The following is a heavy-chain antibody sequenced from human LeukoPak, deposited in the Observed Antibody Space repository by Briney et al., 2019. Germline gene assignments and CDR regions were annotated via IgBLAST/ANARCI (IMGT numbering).Heavy chain of an antibody. CDR2: IYWDDDK. CDR1: GFSLTTSGVG. J-gene: IGHJ4*02. V-gene: IGHV2-5*02. CDR3: AHIVYSGYDSHFAY. D-gene: IGHD5-12*01. Sequence: ESGPTLVNPTQTLTLTCTFSGFSLTTSGVGVGWIRQPPGKAPEWLALIYWDDDKRYSPSVKSRLTITKDTSKSQVVLTMTNMAPVDTATFYCAHIVYSGYDSHFAYWGQGTLVTV.